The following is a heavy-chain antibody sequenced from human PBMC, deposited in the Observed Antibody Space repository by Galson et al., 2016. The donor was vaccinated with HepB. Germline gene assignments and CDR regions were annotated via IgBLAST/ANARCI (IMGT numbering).Heavy chain of an antibody. CDR2: IGSDGRST. D-gene: IGHD3-3*01. Sequence: SLRLSCAASGFTFSNYGMHWVRQAPGKGLEFVSAIGSDGRSTHYADSLRGRFTVSRDNSKNMLYLQMSSLRAEDTAVYYCGKYEFDYWGQGTLVTVSS. CDR1: GFTFSNYG. J-gene: IGHJ4*02. CDR3: GKYEFDY. V-gene: IGHV3-64D*09.